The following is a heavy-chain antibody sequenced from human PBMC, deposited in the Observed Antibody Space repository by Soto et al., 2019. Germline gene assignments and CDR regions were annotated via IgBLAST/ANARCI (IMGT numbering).Heavy chain of an antibody. CDR1: VYTFTSND. J-gene: IGHJ4*02. CDR2: MNPNSGNT. D-gene: IGHD6-13*01. V-gene: IGHV1-8*01. CDR3: ARGPPYSSSWYDY. Sequence: GASVKVSCKASVYTFTSNDINWVRQATGQGLEWMGWMNPNSGNTGYAQKFQGRVTMTRNTSISTAYMELSSLRSEDTAVYYCARGPPYSSSWYDYWGQGTLVTVSS.